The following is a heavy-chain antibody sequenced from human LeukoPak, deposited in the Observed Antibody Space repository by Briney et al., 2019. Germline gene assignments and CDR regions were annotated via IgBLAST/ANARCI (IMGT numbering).Heavy chain of an antibody. J-gene: IGHJ4*02. V-gene: IGHV4-31*03. CDR2: IYYSGST. CDR1: GGSISSGGYY. Sequence: KSSQTLSLTCTVSGGSISSGGYYWSWIRQHPGKGLEWIGYIYYSGSTYYNPSLKSRVTISVDTSKNQFSPKLSSVTAADTAVYYCARFTMVRGVIINPPDYWGQGTLVTVSS. D-gene: IGHD3-10*01. CDR3: ARFTMVRGVIINPPDY.